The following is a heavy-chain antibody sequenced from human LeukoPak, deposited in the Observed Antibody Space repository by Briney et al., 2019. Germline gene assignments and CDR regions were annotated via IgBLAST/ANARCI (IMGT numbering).Heavy chain of an antibody. CDR2: ITAYNGPT. J-gene: IGHJ6*03. CDR3: ARGDYYMDV. CDR1: VYTFTIYG. D-gene: IGHD1-26*01. V-gene: IGHV1-18*01. Sequence: GASGTVSYTPSVYTFTIYGISWVRQAPGQGEVWMGSITAYNGPTNYAPTLQGRVTMTTDTSTSTAYMELRSLRSDDTAVYYCARGDYYMDVWGKGTTVTVSS.